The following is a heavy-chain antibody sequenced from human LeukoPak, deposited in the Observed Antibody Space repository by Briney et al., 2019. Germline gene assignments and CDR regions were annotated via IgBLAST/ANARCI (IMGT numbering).Heavy chain of an antibody. D-gene: IGHD2/OR15-2a*01. Sequence: GGALRLSCAASGFSFTDWWMRWVRQAPGEGRVWFSHMNVDGSRISYAVSARGGFTISRDNAKKMLYLKMSSLRDEDTAVYYCERAKYFGLDVWGQGTTVTVSS. CDR1: GFSFTDWW. V-gene: IGHV3-74*01. CDR3: ERAKYFGLDV. CDR2: MNVDGSRI. J-gene: IGHJ6*02.